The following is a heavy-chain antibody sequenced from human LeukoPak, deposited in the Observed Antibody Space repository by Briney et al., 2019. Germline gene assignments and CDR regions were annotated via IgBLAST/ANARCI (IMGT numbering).Heavy chain of an antibody. Sequence: GGSLRLSCAASGFTFSSYSMNWVRQAPGKGLEWVSSISSSSSYIYYADSVKGRFTISRDNAKNSLYLQMNSLRAEDTAVYYCARDPPDYYDSSGYFDYWGQGTLVTVSS. J-gene: IGHJ4*02. D-gene: IGHD3-22*01. CDR3: ARDPPDYYDSSGYFDY. CDR2: ISSSSSYI. CDR1: GFTFSSYS. V-gene: IGHV3-21*01.